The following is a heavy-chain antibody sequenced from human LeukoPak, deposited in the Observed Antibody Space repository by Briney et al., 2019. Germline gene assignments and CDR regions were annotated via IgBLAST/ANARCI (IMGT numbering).Heavy chain of an antibody. CDR3: AKAGSSGWYYYYYGMDV. D-gene: IGHD6-19*01. J-gene: IGHJ6*02. CDR1: GFTFSSYG. Sequence: AGGSLRLSCAASGFTFSSYGMHWVRQAPGKGLEWVAVISYDGSNKYYADSVKGRFTISRDNSKNTLYLQMNSLRAEDTAVYYCAKAGSSGWYYYYYGMDVWGQGTTVTVSS. CDR2: ISYDGSNK. V-gene: IGHV3-30*18.